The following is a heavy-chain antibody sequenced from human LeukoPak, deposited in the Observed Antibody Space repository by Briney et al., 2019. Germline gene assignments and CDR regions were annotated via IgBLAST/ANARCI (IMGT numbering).Heavy chain of an antibody. CDR1: GGSMRTTTYY. CDR3: VRESRIMTTVRYWFDP. Sequence: KSSETLSLTCTVSGGSMRTTTYYWGWIRQPPGKGLEWIGSIYYNGGTYYNPSLKSRVTISVDTSKNQFSVKLSSVTAADTAVYYCVRESRIMTTVRYWFDPWGQGTLVTVSS. V-gene: IGHV4-39*07. J-gene: IGHJ5*02. CDR2: IYYNGGT. D-gene: IGHD1-1*01.